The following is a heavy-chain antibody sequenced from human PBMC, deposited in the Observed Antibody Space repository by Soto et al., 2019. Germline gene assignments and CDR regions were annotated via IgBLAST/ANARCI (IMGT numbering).Heavy chain of an antibody. V-gene: IGHV1-8*01. CDR3: ARELTMIVDN. J-gene: IGHJ4*02. D-gene: IGHD3-22*01. Sequence: QVPLMQSGAEVKKPGASVKVSCKASGYTFTSYDVNWVRQATGQGLEWMGWMNPNSGNTGYAQKFQGRVTMTRNTSISTAYMELSGLRSEDTAVYYCARELTMIVDNWGQGTLVAVSS. CDR2: MNPNSGNT. CDR1: GYTFTSYD.